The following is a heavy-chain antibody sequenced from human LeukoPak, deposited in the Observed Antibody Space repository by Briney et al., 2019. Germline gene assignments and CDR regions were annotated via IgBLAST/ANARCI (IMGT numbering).Heavy chain of an antibody. CDR3: ARDLPLYGSGSYEDY. V-gene: IGHV1-18*01. D-gene: IGHD3-10*01. J-gene: IGHJ4*02. CDR2: ISAYNGNT. CDR1: GYTFTSYG. Sequence: GASVKVSCKASGYTFTSYGISWVRQAHGQGLEWMGWISAYNGNTNYAQKLQGRVTMTTDTSTSTAYMELRSLRSDDTAVYYCARDLPLYGSGSYEDYWGQGTLVTVSS.